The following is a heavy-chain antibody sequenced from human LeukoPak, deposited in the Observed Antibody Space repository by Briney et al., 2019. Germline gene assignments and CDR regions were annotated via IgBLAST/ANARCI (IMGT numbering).Heavy chain of an antibody. D-gene: IGHD3-22*01. Sequence: PSETLSLTCVVSNYSITSGYFWGWIRQPPGKGLEWIASIYHSGTTYYNPSLRNRVTLFVDTSKNQFSLKLTSLTAADTAVYYCARDGVFHDSDGYSFDYWGQGTLVTVSS. CDR1: NYSITSGYF. V-gene: IGHV4-38-2*02. J-gene: IGHJ4*02. CDR3: ARDGVFHDSDGYSFDY. CDR2: IYHSGTT.